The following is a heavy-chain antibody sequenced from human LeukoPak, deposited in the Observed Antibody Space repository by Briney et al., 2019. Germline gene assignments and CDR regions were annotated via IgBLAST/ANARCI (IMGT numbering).Heavy chain of an antibody. Sequence: PGGSLRLSCAASGFTFTNYAMTWVRQAPGKGLEWVSVIGASGADTYYSDSVKGRFTFSRDNSQNTLFLHMSSLRAEDTAVYFCARRPRDTSGYYLGAFHDWGQGTTVTVSS. CDR3: ARRPRDTSGYYLGAFHD. J-gene: IGHJ3*01. V-gene: IGHV3-23*01. CDR2: IGASGADT. CDR1: GFTFTNYA. D-gene: IGHD3-22*01.